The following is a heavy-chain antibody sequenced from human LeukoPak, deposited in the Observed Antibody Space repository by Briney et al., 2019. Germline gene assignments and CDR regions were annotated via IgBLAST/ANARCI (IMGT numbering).Heavy chain of an antibody. Sequence: PSETLSLTCTVSGGSISDAAYYWSWIRQHPGEGLKWIGYIYYSGSTSYNPSLKSRVTISVDTSKNQFSLKLSSVTAADTAVYYCARLSDYSNYFDYWGQGTLVTVSS. J-gene: IGHJ4*02. D-gene: IGHD4-17*01. CDR1: GGSISDAAYY. CDR2: IYYSGST. CDR3: ARLSDYSNYFDY. V-gene: IGHV4-30-4*01.